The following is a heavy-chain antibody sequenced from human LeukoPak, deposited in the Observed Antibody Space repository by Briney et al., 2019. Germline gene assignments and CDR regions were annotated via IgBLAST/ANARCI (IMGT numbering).Heavy chain of an antibody. Sequence: PSWTLSLTCIVSRGPNHTYYLNWIRQPPAKGLEGIGFIYYSGNTKYNPSLSSRVTISIDTSRNHFSLRLSSVTPADTAKYCCARERLAARPGHFDYWGQGTLVGVSS. V-gene: IGHV4-59*01. CDR2: IYYSGNT. D-gene: IGHD6-6*01. J-gene: IGHJ4*02. CDR1: RGPNHTYY. CDR3: ARERLAARPGHFDY.